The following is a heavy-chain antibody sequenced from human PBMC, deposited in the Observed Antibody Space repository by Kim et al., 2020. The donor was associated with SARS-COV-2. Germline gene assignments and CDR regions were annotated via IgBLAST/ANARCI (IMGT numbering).Heavy chain of an antibody. J-gene: IGHJ6*02. CDR2: IYYSGST. CDR3: ARRRGTMVRGVMKYYYYYYGMDV. V-gene: IGHV4-39*01. D-gene: IGHD3-10*01. CDR1: GGSISSSSYY. Sequence: SETLSLTCTVSGGSISSSSYYWGWIRQPPGKGLEWIESIYYSGSTYYNPSLKSRVTISVDTSKNQFSLKLSSVTAADTAVYYCARRRGTMVRGVMKYYYYYYGMDVWGQGTTVTVSS.